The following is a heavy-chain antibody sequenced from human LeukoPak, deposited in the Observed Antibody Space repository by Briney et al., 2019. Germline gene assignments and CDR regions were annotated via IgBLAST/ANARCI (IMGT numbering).Heavy chain of an antibody. V-gene: IGHV3-7*01. CDR2: IKQDGSEK. CDR1: GFTFSSYW. Sequence: GGSLRLSCAASGFTFSSYWMSWVRQAPGKGLEWVANIKQDGSEKYYVDSVKGRFTISRDNAKNSLYLQMNSLRAEDTDVYYCARDMVGSGYYCGFDYWGQGTPVTVSS. D-gene: IGHD3-22*01. CDR3: ARDMVGSGYYCGFDY. J-gene: IGHJ4*02.